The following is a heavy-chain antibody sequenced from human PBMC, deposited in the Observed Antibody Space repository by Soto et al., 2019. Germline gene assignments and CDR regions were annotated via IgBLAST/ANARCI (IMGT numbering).Heavy chain of an antibody. V-gene: IGHV3-64*01. CDR3: ARRARPDFYHMDV. CDR1: GFTLSGYA. CDR2: ISSNGVGT. J-gene: IGHJ6*03. Sequence: EVQLAESGGGLAQPGGSLRLSCAASGFTLSGYAMDWVRQAPGKGLEYVSGISSNGVGTYYANSVQGRFTISRDNSKNTVYLQMGHLKPEEMAVYYCARRARPDFYHMDVWGKGTTVTVSS. D-gene: IGHD6-6*01.